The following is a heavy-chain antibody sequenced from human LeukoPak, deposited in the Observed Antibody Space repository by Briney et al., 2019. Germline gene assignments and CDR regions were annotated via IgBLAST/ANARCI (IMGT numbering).Heavy chain of an antibody. CDR1: GGSISSYY. D-gene: IGHD6-13*01. CDR2: IYYSGST. J-gene: IGHJ4*02. CDR3: ASLYSSSWYLGD. Sequence: PSETLSLTCTVSGGSISSYYWSWIRQPPGKGLEWIGYIYYSGSTNYNPSLKSRVTISVDTSKNQLSLKLSSVTAADTAVYYCASLYSSSWYLGDWGQGTLVTVSS. V-gene: IGHV4-59*01.